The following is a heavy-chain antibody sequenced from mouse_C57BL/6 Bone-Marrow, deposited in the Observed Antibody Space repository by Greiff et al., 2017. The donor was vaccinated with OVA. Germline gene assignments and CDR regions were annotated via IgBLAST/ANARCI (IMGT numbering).Heavy chain of an antibody. J-gene: IGHJ2*01. Sequence: EVQLQQSGAELVRPGASVKLSCTASGFNIKDDYMHWVKQRPEQGLEWIGWIDPENGDTEYASQFQGKATITADTSSNTAYLQLSSLTSEDTAVYYCTRIYYYGSSPYYFDYWGQGTTLTVSS. CDR3: TRIYYYGSSPYYFDY. V-gene: IGHV14-4*01. D-gene: IGHD1-1*01. CDR1: GFNIKDDY. CDR2: IDPENGDT.